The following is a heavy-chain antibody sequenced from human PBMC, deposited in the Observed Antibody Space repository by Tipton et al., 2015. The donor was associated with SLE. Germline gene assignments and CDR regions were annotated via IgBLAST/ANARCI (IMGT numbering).Heavy chain of an antibody. CDR3: ARGGLVIAHFDP. CDR2: IYISGIT. D-gene: IGHD2-15*01. Sequence: TLSLTCSVSGGSISSGNYYWSWIRQSAGKGFEWIGRIYISGITNYNPSFNNRATTVIDTSKNQFSLKLNSVTAADTAVYYCARGGLVIAHFDPWGQGTLVTVSS. V-gene: IGHV4-61*02. CDR1: GGSISSGNYY. J-gene: IGHJ5*02.